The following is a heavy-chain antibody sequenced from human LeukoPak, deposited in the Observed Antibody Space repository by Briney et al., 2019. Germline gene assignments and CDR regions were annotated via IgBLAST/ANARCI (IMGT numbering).Heavy chain of an antibody. CDR2: LYTSGST. D-gene: IGHD3-22*01. CDR3: AREVRYYYDSSGYQDFDY. CDR1: GGSISSGSYY. J-gene: IGHJ4*02. Sequence: SETLSLTCTVSGGSISSGSYYWSWIRQPAGKGLEWIGRLYTSGSTNYNPSLKSRVTISVDTSKNQFSLKLSSVTAADTAVYYCAREVRYYYDSSGYQDFDYWGQGTLVTVSS. V-gene: IGHV4-61*02.